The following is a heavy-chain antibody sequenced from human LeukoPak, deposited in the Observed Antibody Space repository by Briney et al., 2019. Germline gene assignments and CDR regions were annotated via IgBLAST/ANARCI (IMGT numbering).Heavy chain of an antibody. J-gene: IGHJ4*02. D-gene: IGHD4-17*01. CDR2: ISSSSSYT. V-gene: IGHV3-11*06. Sequence: GGSLRLSCAASGFTFSDYYMSWIRQAPGKGLEWVSYISSSSSYTNYADSVKGRFTISRDNAKNSLYLQMNSLRAEDTAVYYCARDRTAPRYYFDYWGQGTLVTVS. CDR3: ARDRTAPRYYFDY. CDR1: GFTFSDYY.